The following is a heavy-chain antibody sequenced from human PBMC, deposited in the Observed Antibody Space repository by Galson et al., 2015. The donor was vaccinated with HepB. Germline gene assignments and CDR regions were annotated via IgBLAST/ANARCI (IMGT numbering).Heavy chain of an antibody. CDR3: ARGGLWFGEDCYYYGMDV. CDR2: ISVYNDDT. Sequence: SVKVSCKASGYTFPSYGINWVRQAPGQGLEWMGWISVYNDDTGYAQKFQGRLTLTTDTSTNTAYMELRSLRSDDTAVYYCARGGLWFGEDCYYYGMDVWGPGTAVTVSS. CDR1: GYTFPSYG. V-gene: IGHV1-18*04. J-gene: IGHJ6*02. D-gene: IGHD3-10*01.